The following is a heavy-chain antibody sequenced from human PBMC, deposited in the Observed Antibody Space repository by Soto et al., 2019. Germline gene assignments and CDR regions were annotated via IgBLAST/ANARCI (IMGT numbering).Heavy chain of an antibody. J-gene: IGHJ4*02. V-gene: IGHV1-18*01. D-gene: IGHD3-22*01. CDR1: GYTFDMDG. Sequence: ASVKVSSKPSGYTFDMDGISWVRPAPGQGLGLMGWISPKKDNTNFAQNFQGRVTMTTDTSTSTAHMELRSLRPDDTAVYYCERDHVYESQKGLFDYGGQGTLVTVSS. CDR2: ISPKKDNT. CDR3: ERDHVYESQKGLFDY.